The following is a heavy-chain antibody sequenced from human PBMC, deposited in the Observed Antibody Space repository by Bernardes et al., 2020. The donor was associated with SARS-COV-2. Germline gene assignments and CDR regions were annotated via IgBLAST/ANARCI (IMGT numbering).Heavy chain of an antibody. CDR2: INPYSCCT. CDR3: SRDFAVASTATYLS. CDR1: GYILTGYY. D-gene: IGHD3-3*01. Sequence: SVKVSRKASGYILTGYYMHWVRQAPGQGREWMGWINPYSCCTNYAQKFQGRVTMTRDTSISTAYMELSRLRSDDTAVYYCSRDFAVASTATYLSWGQGTLVTVS. J-gene: IGHJ5*02. V-gene: IGHV1-2*02.